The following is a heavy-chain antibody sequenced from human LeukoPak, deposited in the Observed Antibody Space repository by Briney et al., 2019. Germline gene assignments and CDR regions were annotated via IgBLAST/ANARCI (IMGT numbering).Heavy chain of an antibody. V-gene: IGHV3-33*08. Sequence: GGSLRLSCTASGFTFNIYHMNWVRQAPGKGLEWVAVIWYDGSNKYYADSVKGRFTISRDNSKNTLYLQMNSLRAEDTAVYYCARDRGETVTYGMDVWGQGTTVTVSS. D-gene: IGHD3-10*01. CDR2: IWYDGSNK. CDR3: ARDRGETVTYGMDV. CDR1: GFTFNIYH. J-gene: IGHJ6*02.